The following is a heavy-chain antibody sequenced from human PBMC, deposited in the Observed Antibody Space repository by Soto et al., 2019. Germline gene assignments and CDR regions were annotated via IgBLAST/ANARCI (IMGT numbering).Heavy chain of an antibody. CDR1: GYTFTSYA. V-gene: IGHV1-3*01. CDR3: ARDVKIAAAGNYGMDV. J-gene: IGHJ6*02. D-gene: IGHD6-13*01. Sequence: GASVKVSCKASGYTFTSYAMHWVRQAPGQRLEWMGWINAGNGNTKYSQKFQGRVTITRDTSASTAYMELSSLRSEDTAVYYCARDVKIAAAGNYGMDVWGQGTTVTVSS. CDR2: INAGNGNT.